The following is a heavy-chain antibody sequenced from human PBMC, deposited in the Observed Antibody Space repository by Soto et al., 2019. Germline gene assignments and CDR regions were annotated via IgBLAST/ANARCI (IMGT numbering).Heavy chain of an antibody. CDR1: GFTFSSYA. J-gene: IGHJ4*02. CDR3: AKDEYCGGGSCYSPIRFDY. D-gene: IGHD2-15*01. V-gene: IGHV3-23*01. CDR2: ISGSGGST. Sequence: GGSLRLSCAASGFTFSSYAMSWVRQAPGKGLEWVSAISGSGGSTYYADSVKGRFTISRDNSKNTLYLQMNSLRAEDTAVYYCAKDEYCGGGSCYSPIRFDYWGQGTLVTVSS.